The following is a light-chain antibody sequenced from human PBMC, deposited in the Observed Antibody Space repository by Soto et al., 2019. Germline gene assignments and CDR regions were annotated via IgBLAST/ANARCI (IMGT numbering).Light chain of an antibody. CDR1: QSVSSSY. J-gene: IGKJ2*01. V-gene: IGKV3-20*01. CDR3: QQYGSSPYT. Sequence: EIVLTQSPGTLSLSPGERATLSCRASQSVSSSYLAWYQQKPGQAPRLIIYGASDRATDIPDRFSGSGSGTDFTLTISRLEPEDVAVYYCQQYGSSPYTFGQGTKLEIK. CDR2: GAS.